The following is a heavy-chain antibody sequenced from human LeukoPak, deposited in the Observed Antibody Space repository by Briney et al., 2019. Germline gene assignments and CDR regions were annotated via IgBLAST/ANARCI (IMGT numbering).Heavy chain of an antibody. CDR3: ARAFYDFWSGPNYFDY. D-gene: IGHD3-3*01. J-gene: IGHJ4*02. V-gene: IGHV3-11*04. CDR2: ISNSGNDI. Sequence: GGSLRLSCAASGFTFSDYYMSWVRQAPGKGLEWVSYISNSGNDIYYAGSVKGRFTVSRDNAKNSLYLQMNSLRAEDTAVYYCARAFYDFWSGPNYFDYWGQGTLVTVSS. CDR1: GFTFSDYY.